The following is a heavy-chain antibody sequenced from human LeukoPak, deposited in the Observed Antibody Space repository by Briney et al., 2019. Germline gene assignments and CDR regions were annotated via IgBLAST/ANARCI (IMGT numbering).Heavy chain of an antibody. CDR2: IYSSGST. J-gene: IGHJ4*02. CDR3: ARDSVAAQTTDY. Sequence: SETLSLTCSVSGGSISSGSYYWSWIRQPAGRGLEWIGRIYSSGSTNYNPSLKSRVTISVDTSKNQFSLTLSSVTAADTAVYYCARDSVAAQTTDYWGQGTLVTISS. CDR1: GGSISSGSYY. D-gene: IGHD6-13*01. V-gene: IGHV4-61*02.